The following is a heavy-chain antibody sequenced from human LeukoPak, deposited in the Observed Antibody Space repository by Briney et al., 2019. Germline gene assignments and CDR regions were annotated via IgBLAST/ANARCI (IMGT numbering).Heavy chain of an antibody. CDR1: GFTVSSNY. Sequence: PGGSLRLSCAASGFTVSSNYMSWVRQAPGKGLEWVSLNYNDYITYYADSVKGRFTISRDKSKNTLYLQMNSLRAEDTAVYYCATGRYYFDYWGQGTLVTVSS. V-gene: IGHV3-53*05. J-gene: IGHJ4*02. CDR2: NYNDYIT. CDR3: ATGRYYFDY.